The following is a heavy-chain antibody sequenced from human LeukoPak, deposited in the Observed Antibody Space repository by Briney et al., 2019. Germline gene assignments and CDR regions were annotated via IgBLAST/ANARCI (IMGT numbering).Heavy chain of an antibody. CDR2: INPNSGGT. J-gene: IGHJ4*02. Sequence: ASVKVSCKASGYTFTGYYMHWVRQAPGQGLEWMGWINPNSGGTNYAQKFQGRVTMTRDTSISTAYMELRSLRSDDTAVYYCARDDSSGYYWYWGQGTLVTVSS. CDR3: ARDDSSGYYWY. CDR1: GYTFTGYY. D-gene: IGHD3-22*01. V-gene: IGHV1-2*02.